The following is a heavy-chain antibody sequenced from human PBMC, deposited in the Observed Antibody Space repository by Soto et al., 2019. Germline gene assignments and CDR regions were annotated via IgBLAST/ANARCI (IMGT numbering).Heavy chain of an antibody. CDR2: IYSGGST. Sequence: GGSLILSCASSGFTVSSNYMSWVRQAPGKGLEWVSVIYSGGSTYYADSVKGRFTISRDNSKNTLYLQMNSLRAEDTAVYYCAIGGLRLPFDYWGQGTLVTVSS. D-gene: IGHD5-12*01. CDR1: GFTVSSNY. CDR3: AIGGLRLPFDY. V-gene: IGHV3-53*01. J-gene: IGHJ4*02.